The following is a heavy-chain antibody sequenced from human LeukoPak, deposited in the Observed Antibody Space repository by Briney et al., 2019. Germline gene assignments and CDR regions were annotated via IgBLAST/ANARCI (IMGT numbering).Heavy chain of an antibody. CDR3: AKDFYSSGWYFDY. D-gene: IGHD6-19*01. J-gene: IGHJ4*02. V-gene: IGHV3-30*18. CDR1: GFTFSSYG. Sequence: GGSLRLSCAASGFTFSSYGMHWVRQAPGKGLEWVAVISYDGSNKYYADSVKGRFTISRDNSKNTLYLQMNSLRAEDTAVYHCAKDFYSSGWYFDYWGQGTLVTVSS. CDR2: ISYDGSNK.